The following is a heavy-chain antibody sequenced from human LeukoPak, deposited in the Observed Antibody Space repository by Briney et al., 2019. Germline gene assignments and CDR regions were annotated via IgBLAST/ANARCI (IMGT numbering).Heavy chain of an antibody. CDR1: GYTFTSYY. CDR2: IIPIFGTA. Sequence: ASVKVSCKASGYTFTSYYMHWVRQAPGQGLEWMGGIIPIFGTANYAQKFQGRVTITADESTSTAYMELSSLRSEDTAVYYCARGLMGGSDYWGQGTLVTVSS. D-gene: IGHD3-16*01. J-gene: IGHJ4*02. CDR3: ARGLMGGSDY. V-gene: IGHV1-69*13.